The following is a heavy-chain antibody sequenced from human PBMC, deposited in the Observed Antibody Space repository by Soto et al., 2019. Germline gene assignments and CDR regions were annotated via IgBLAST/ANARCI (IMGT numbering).Heavy chain of an antibody. V-gene: IGHV4-59*01. D-gene: IGHD3-16*01. CDR3: ARVGGANTVDY. CDR1: GGSISSYY. Sequence: SLPCTVSGGSISSYYWSWIRQPPGKGLEWIGYIYYSGSTNYNPSLKSRVTISVDTSKNQSSLKLSSVTAADTAVYYCARVGGANTVDYWGQGTLVTVSS. CDR2: IYYSGST. J-gene: IGHJ4*02.